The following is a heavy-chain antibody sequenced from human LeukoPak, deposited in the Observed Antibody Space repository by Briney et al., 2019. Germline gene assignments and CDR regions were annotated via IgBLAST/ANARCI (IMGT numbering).Heavy chain of an antibody. CDR2: INWKGGST. V-gene: IGHV3-20*04. J-gene: IGHJ5*02. Sequence: GGSLRLSCAASGFTFDDYGMSWVRQAPGKGLQWVSDINWKGGSTGYADSVKGRFTIPRDNAKNSLYLQMNSLRSEDTALYYCARDLVAVAGTLRFDPWGQGTLVTVSS. CDR3: ARDLVAVAGTLRFDP. D-gene: IGHD6-19*01. CDR1: GFTFDDYG.